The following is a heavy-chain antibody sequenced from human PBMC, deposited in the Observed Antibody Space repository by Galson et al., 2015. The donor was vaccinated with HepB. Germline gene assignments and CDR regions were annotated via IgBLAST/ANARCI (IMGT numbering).Heavy chain of an antibody. V-gene: IGHV1-69*13. CDR2: IIPIFGTA. CDR3: ARFGGYCSSTSCSNSPYYYYYGMDV. J-gene: IGHJ6*02. D-gene: IGHD2-2*01. Sequence: SVKVSCKASGGTFSSYAISWVRQAPGQGLEWMGGIIPIFGTANYAQKFQGRVTITADESTSTAYMELSSLRSEDTAVYYCARFGGYCSSTSCSNSPYYYYYGMDVWGQGTTVTVSS. CDR1: GGTFSSYA.